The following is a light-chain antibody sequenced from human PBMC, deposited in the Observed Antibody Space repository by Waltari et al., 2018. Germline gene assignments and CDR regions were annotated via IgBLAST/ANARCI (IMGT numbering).Light chain of an antibody. J-gene: IGKJ1*01. CDR2: WAS. V-gene: IGKV4-1*01. CDR3: QQYYSSPWT. CDR1: QRVLYSSNNNIH. Sequence: DIVMTQSPDSLAVSLGERATINCKSSQRVLYSSNNNIHLAWYHQKPGQPPKLLIYWASTRESGVPDRFSGSGSGTDFTLTISSLQAEDVAVYYCQQYYSSPWTFGQGTKVEIK.